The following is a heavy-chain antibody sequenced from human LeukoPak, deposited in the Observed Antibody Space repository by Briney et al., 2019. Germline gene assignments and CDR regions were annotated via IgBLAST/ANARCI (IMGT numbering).Heavy chain of an antibody. CDR1: GYTLTELS. CDR3: ATGTIFGVVTLDDAFDI. Sequence: ASVKVSCKVSGYTLTELSMHWVRQAPGKGLEWMGGVDPEDGETIYAQKFQGRVTMTEDTSTDTAYMELSSLRSEDTAVYYCATGTIFGVVTLDDAFDIWGQGTMVTVSS. V-gene: IGHV1-24*01. CDR2: VDPEDGET. J-gene: IGHJ3*02. D-gene: IGHD3-3*01.